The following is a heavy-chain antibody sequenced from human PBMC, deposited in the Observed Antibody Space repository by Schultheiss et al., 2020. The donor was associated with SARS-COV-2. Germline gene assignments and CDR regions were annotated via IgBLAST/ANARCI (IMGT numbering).Heavy chain of an antibody. CDR2: ISYSGTT. J-gene: IGHJ5*02. Sequence: SETLSLTCSVSGDSISSGVYCWSWIRQLPGKGLEWIGYISYSGTTYYNPSLKSRVTISVDTSKSQFSLKLSSVTAADTAVYYCARGGDGDYAWFDPWGQGTLVTVSS. D-gene: IGHD4-17*01. CDR1: GDSISSGVYC. CDR3: ARGGDGDYAWFDP. V-gene: IGHV4-31*03.